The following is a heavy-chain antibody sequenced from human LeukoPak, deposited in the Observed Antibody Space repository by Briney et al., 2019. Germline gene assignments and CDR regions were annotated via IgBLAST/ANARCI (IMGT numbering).Heavy chain of an antibody. Sequence: SETLSLTCTVSGGSISSYYWSWIRQPPGKGLEWIGYIYYSGSTNYNPSLKSRVTISVDTSKNQFSLKLSSVTAADTAVYYCARLYDSSGAHFDYWGQGTLVTVSS. CDR2: IYYSGST. CDR3: ARLYDSSGAHFDY. J-gene: IGHJ4*02. CDR1: GGSISSYY. V-gene: IGHV4-59*08. D-gene: IGHD3-22*01.